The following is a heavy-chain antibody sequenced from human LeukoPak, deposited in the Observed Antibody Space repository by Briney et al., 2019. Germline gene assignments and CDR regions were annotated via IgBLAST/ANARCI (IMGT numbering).Heavy chain of an antibody. Sequence: GGSLRLSCAASGFTFSSYEMNWVRQAPGKGLEWVSYISSSGSTIYYADSVKGRFTISRDNAKNSLYLQMNSLRAEDTAVYYCARAGEQWLDPFFDYWGQGTLVTVSS. CDR3: ARAGEQWLDPFFDY. CDR1: GFTFSSYE. J-gene: IGHJ4*02. D-gene: IGHD6-19*01. CDR2: ISSSGSTI. V-gene: IGHV3-48*03.